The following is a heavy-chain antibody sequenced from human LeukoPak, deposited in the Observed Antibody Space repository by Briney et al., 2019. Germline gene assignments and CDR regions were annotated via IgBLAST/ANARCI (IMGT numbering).Heavy chain of an antibody. CDR3: ARSSAVARVSYYFDY. Sequence: GGSLRLSCAASGFTFSSYAISWVRQAPGQGLEWMGGIIPIFGTANYAQKFQGRVTITADESTSTAYMELSSLRSEDTAVYYCARSSAVARVSYYFDYWGQGTLVTVSS. CDR1: GFTFSSYA. CDR2: IIPIFGTA. J-gene: IGHJ4*02. V-gene: IGHV1-69*01. D-gene: IGHD6-19*01.